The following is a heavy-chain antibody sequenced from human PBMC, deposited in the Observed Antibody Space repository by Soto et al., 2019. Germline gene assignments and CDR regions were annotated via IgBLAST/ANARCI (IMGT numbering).Heavy chain of an antibody. Sequence: GGSLRLSCAASGFTFSDYYMSWIRQAPGKGLEWVSYISSSGSTIYYADSVKGRFTISRDNAKNSLYLQMNSLRAEDTAVYYCARDPVDIVATYLLDYYYYYYMDVWGKGTTVTVSS. CDR3: ARDPVDIVATYLLDYYYYYYMDV. CDR2: ISSSGSTI. J-gene: IGHJ6*03. D-gene: IGHD5-12*01. V-gene: IGHV3-11*01. CDR1: GFTFSDYY.